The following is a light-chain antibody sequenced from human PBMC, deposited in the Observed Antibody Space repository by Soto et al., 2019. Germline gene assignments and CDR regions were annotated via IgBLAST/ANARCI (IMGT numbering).Light chain of an antibody. Sequence: QSALTQPASVSGSPGQSITISCTGTSSDVGGYNYVSWYQQHPGKAPKLMIYDVSNRPSGVSNRFSGSKSGNTASLTISGLQAEVEAEYYCSSYTSSSTLEVFGTGTKVTVL. CDR3: SSYTSSSTLEV. CDR1: SSDVGGYNY. V-gene: IGLV2-14*01. CDR2: DVS. J-gene: IGLJ1*01.